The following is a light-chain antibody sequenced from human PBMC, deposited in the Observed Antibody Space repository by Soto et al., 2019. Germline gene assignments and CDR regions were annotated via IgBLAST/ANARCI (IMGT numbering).Light chain of an antibody. V-gene: IGLV2-14*01. J-gene: IGLJ2*01. CDR1: SSDVGGYNY. Sequence: QSALTQPASVSGSPGQSITISCTGTSSDVGGYNYVSWYQQHPGNAPKLMLYDVNNRPSGVSIRFSGSKSGNTASLTVSGLQAEDEADYYCSSYTGSNTLLLGGGTKLTLL. CDR3: SSYTGSNTLL. CDR2: DVN.